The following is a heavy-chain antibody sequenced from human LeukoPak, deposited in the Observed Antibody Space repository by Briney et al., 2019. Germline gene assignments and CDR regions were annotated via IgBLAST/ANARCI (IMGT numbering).Heavy chain of an antibody. Sequence: GASVKVSCKASGYTFTSYYIHWVRQAPGQGLEWMARINPNTGVADSAQKFQGRVTMTRDTSITTAYLELINLRSDDTAVYYCAKEEAYIAFLYWGQGTLVTVSS. V-gene: IGHV1-2*06. J-gene: IGHJ4*02. CDR1: GYTFTSYY. D-gene: IGHD2/OR15-2a*01. CDR3: AKEEAYIAFLY. CDR2: INPNTGVA.